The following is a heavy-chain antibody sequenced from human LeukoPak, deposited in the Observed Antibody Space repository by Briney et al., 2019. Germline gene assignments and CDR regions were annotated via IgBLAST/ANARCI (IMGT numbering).Heavy chain of an antibody. J-gene: IGHJ4*02. Sequence: SETLSLTCTVSGGSISSSSYYWGWIRQPPGKGLEWIGSIYYSGSTYYNPSLKSRVTISVNTSKNQFSLKLSSVTAADTAVYYCASLTDCSSTSCPLGSFDYWGQGTLVTVSS. CDR2: IYYSGST. V-gene: IGHV4-39*01. CDR3: ASLTDCSSTSCPLGSFDY. D-gene: IGHD2-2*01. CDR1: GGSISSSSYY.